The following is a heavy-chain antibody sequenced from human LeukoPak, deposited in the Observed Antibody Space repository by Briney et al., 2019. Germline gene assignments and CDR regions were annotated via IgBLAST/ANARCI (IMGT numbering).Heavy chain of an antibody. Sequence: PGGSLRLSCAASGFTLSSIYMSWVRQAPGKGLEWVSVIYSGGSTYYADYVKGRFTISRDNSKNTLYLQMNSLRAEDTAVYYCARAVVVPAAMEGTFDYWGQGTLVTVSS. CDR2: IYSGGST. CDR3: ARAVVVPAAMEGTFDY. CDR1: GFTLSSIY. V-gene: IGHV3-66*02. J-gene: IGHJ4*02. D-gene: IGHD2-2*01.